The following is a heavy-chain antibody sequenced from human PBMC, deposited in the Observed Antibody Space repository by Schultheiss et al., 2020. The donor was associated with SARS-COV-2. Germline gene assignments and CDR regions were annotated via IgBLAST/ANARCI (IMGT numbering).Heavy chain of an antibody. J-gene: IGHJ4*02. CDR1: GFTVSSNY. CDR2: IYSGGST. V-gene: IGHV3-66*01. D-gene: IGHD3-3*01. CDR3: AKDPGDYDFWSGYFGY. Sequence: GGSLRLSCAASGFTVSSNYMSWVRQAPGKGLEWVSVIYSGGSTYYADSVKGRFTISRDNSKNTLYLQMNSLRAEDTAVYYCAKDPGDYDFWSGYFGYWGQGTLVTVSS.